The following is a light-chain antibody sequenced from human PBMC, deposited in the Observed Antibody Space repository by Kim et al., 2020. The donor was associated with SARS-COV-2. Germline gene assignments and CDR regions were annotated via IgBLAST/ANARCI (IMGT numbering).Light chain of an antibody. J-gene: IGKJ1*01. Sequence: SPRERATPSCRASQSVSSNYLAWYQQKPGQAPRLLIYGASSRATGIPDMFSGSGSGTDFTLTITRLEPEDFAVYYCQQYSSSPATFGQGTKVDIK. CDR1: QSVSSNY. V-gene: IGKV3-20*01. CDR3: QQYSSSPAT. CDR2: GAS.